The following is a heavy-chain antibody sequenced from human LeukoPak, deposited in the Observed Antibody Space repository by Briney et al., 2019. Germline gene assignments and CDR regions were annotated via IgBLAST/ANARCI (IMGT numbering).Heavy chain of an antibody. CDR1: GGSISSYY. Sequence: ASGTLSLTCTVSGGSISSYYLSWIRQPPGKGLEWIGYIYYSGSTNYNPSLKSRVTISVDTSKNQFSLKLSSVTAADTAVYYCARAPARTSYYYYYYMDVWGKGTRSPSP. CDR2: IYYSGST. J-gene: IGHJ6*03. CDR3: ARAPARTSYYYYYYMDV. V-gene: IGHV4-59*01. D-gene: IGHD2-2*01.